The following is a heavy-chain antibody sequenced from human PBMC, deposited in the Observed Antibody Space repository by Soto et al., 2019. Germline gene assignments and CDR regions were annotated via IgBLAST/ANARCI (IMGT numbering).Heavy chain of an antibody. V-gene: IGHV4-39*01. J-gene: IGHJ5*02. CDR1: GGSISSSDFY. D-gene: IGHD6-25*01. Sequence: PETLSLTCTVSGGSISSSDFYWGWLRQTPGKGLEFIGSMYYSGTTYYNPSLKSRVTISVDTSKNQFTLKLISVTAADTAVYYCAVVDSTGNWFDPWGEGALVTVSS. CDR3: AVVDSTGNWFDP. CDR2: MYYSGTT.